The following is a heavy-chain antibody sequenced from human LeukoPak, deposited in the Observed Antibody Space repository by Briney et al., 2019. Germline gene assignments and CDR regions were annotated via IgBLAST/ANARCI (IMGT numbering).Heavy chain of an antibody. CDR2: ISGSGDNT. CDR1: GFTFSSYA. V-gene: IGHV3-23*01. CDR3: AKGSYYDSSGSFYFDY. D-gene: IGHD3-22*01. J-gene: IGHJ4*02. Sequence: GGSLRLSCAASGFTFSSYAMSWVRQAPGKGLEWVSGISGSGDNTYYAVSVKGRFTISRDNSKNTLYVQVNSLGTEDTAAYYCAKGSYYDSSGSFYFDYWGQGTLVTVSS.